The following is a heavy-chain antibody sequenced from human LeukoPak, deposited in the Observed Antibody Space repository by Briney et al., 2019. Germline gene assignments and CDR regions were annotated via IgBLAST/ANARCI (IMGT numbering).Heavy chain of an antibody. Sequence: GGSLRLSCAASGFTFSSYAMDWVRQAPGKGLEWVAVISYDGSNKYCADSVKGRFTISRDNSKNTLYLQMNSLRAEDTAVYYCARVVNDFWSHFDYWGQGTLVTVSS. J-gene: IGHJ4*02. CDR2: ISYDGSNK. CDR1: GFTFSSYA. CDR3: ARVVNDFWSHFDY. V-gene: IGHV3-30*04. D-gene: IGHD3-3*01.